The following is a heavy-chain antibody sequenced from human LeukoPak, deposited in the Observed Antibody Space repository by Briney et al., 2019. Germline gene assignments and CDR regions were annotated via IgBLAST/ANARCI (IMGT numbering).Heavy chain of an antibody. J-gene: IGHJ5*02. CDR3: ARESLSSSWGYNWFDP. CDR1: GGSISSYY. V-gene: IGHV4-59*01. CDR2: IYYSGST. Sequence: SETLSLTCTVSGGSISSYYWSWIRQPPGKGLEWIGYIYYSGSTNYNPSLKSRVTISVDTSKNQFSLKLSSVTAADTAVYYCARESLSSSWGYNWFDPWGQGTLVTVSS. D-gene: IGHD6-13*01.